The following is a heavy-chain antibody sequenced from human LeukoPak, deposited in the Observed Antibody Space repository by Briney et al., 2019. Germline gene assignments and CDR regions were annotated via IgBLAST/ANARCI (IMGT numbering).Heavy chain of an antibody. CDR2: ISNSGNT. CDR1: GTSISTGSYY. J-gene: IGHJ4*02. Sequence: SETLSLTCSVSGTSISTGSYYWTWIRRPAGKGLEWLGRISNSGNTFYNPSLKSRVTISLDTSENQFSLKLSSVTAADTAVYYCARGNNGFTVLDSWGQGILVTVSS. D-gene: IGHD1/OR15-1a*01. V-gene: IGHV4-61*02. CDR3: ARGNNGFTVLDS.